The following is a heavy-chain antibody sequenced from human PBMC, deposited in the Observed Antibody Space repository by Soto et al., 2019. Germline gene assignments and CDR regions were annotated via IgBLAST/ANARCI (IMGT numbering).Heavy chain of an antibody. V-gene: IGHV3-30*18. D-gene: IGHD6-13*01. CDR3: AKGDRIAAAGHFGY. CDR2: ISYDGSNK. CDR1: GFTFSNYG. Sequence: QVQLVESGGGVVQPGRSLRLSCAASGFTFSNYGMHWVRQAPGKGLEWVAVISYDGSNKYYADSVKGRFTISRDNSKNTLYLQMNSLRAEDTAVYYCAKGDRIAAAGHFGYWGQGTLVTVSS. J-gene: IGHJ4*02.